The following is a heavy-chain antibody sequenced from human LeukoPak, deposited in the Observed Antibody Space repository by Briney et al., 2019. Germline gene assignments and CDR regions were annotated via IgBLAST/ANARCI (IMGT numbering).Heavy chain of an antibody. V-gene: IGHV4-39*07. CDR2: IYYSGST. CDR3: ARSYDYVWGRCFDP. Sequence: SETLSLTCSVSGDSISTSSYYWGWIRQPPGKGLEWIGTIYYSGSTYYNPSLTSRVTISVDTSKNQFSLKLSSVTAADTAVYYCARSYDYVWGRCFDPWGQGTLVTVSS. D-gene: IGHD3-16*01. J-gene: IGHJ5*02. CDR1: GDSISTSSYY.